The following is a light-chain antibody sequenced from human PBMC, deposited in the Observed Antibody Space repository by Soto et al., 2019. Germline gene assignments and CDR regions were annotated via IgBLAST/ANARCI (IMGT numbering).Light chain of an antibody. Sequence: EIVLTQSPGTLSLSPGERATLSCRTSQSVSSSYLAWYQQKPGQAPRLLIYGASSRATGIPDRFSGSGSGTDCTLTISRLEPEDFGVYYCQQYAGSPRTFGQGTKVEIK. CDR1: QSVSSSY. J-gene: IGKJ1*01. V-gene: IGKV3-20*01. CDR2: GAS. CDR3: QQYAGSPRT.